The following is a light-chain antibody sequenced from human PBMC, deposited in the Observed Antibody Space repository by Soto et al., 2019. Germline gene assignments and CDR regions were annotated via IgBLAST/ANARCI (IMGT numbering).Light chain of an antibody. Sequence: IACTHSPDPMSLSPEERATLSCRASQSVSRNLAWYQQKPGQAPRLLIYDASNRATGIPARFSGSGSVTNFTLTISSLEPEDFAVYYCQQRSNWATFGPGTKVAIK. J-gene: IGKJ3*01. CDR1: QSVSRN. V-gene: IGKV3-11*01. CDR2: DAS. CDR3: QQRSNWAT.